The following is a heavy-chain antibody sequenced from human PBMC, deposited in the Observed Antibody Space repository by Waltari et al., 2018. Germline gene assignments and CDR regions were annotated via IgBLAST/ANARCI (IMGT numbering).Heavy chain of an antibody. J-gene: IGHJ1*01. Sequence: QVQLQESGPGLVKPSGTLSLTCAVSGGSIRSSNWWSWVRQPPGKGLEWIGEIYHSGSTNYNPSLKSRVTISVDKSKNQFSLKLSSVTAADTAVYYCASRIVRVRRVYFQHWGQGTLVTVSS. CDR2: IYHSGST. V-gene: IGHV4-4*02. D-gene: IGHD3-10*01. CDR1: GGSIRSSNW. CDR3: ASRIVRVRRVYFQH.